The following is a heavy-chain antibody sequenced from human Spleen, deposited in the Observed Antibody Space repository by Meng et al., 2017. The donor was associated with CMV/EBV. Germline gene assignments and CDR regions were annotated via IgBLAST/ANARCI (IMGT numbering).Heavy chain of an antibody. V-gene: IGHV3-64*02. CDR1: GFIFSNYA. CDR2: ISTTGGST. Sequence: GGSLRLSCAASGFIFSNYAMHWVRQAPGKGLEYVSAISTTGGSTFYADSVRGRFTISRDASKNTLSLQLNSLRVEDTAIYYCAKDQDNWNGWYFDFWGQGLLVTVSS. D-gene: IGHD1-1*01. J-gene: IGHJ4*02. CDR3: AKDQDNWNGWYFDF.